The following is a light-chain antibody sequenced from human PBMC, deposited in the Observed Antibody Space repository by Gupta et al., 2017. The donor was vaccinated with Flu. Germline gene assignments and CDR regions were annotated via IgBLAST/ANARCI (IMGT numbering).Light chain of an antibody. CDR1: QRISSY. V-gene: IGKV1-39*01. J-gene: IGKJ5*01. Sequence: DIQMTQSPSSLSASVGDRVTITCRASQRISSYLNWYQQKPGKAPKLLIYAASRLQSGVPSRFSGSGSGTDFTLTISSRQPEDFATYYCQQRDSTPFTFGQGTQVEIK. CDR3: QQRDSTPFT. CDR2: AAS.